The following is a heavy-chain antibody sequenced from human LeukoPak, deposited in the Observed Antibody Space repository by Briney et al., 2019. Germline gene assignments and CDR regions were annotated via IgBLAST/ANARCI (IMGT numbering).Heavy chain of an antibody. CDR1: GLTFGSYA. Sequence: PGGSLRLSCSASGLTFGSYAMHWVRQAPGKGLDYVSAVSSNGGSTYYADSVKGRFTISRDNSKSTLYLQMSSLRAEDTAVHYCVKSPGDYPYGMDVWGKGTTVTVSS. J-gene: IGHJ6*04. V-gene: IGHV3-64D*06. CDR3: VKSPGDYPYGMDV. CDR2: VSSNGGST. D-gene: IGHD4-17*01.